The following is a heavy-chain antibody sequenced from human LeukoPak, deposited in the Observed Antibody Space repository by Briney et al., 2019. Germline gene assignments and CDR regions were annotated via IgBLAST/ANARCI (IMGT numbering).Heavy chain of an antibody. V-gene: IGHV4-34*01. CDR3: ARSHSSGWYLELDP. D-gene: IGHD6-19*01. CDR2: INHSART. Sequence: SETLSLTCAVYGGSFSGYYWSWIRQPPGKGLEWIGEINHSARTNYNASLKSRVTISVDTSKNQCSLKLSSVTAADTAVYYCARSHSSGWYLELDPWGQGTLVTVSS. J-gene: IGHJ5*02. CDR1: GGSFSGYY.